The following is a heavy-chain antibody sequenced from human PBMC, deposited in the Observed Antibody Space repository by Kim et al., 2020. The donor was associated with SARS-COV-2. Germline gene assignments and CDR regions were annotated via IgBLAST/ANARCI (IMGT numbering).Heavy chain of an antibody. CDR1: GFTFSSYA. J-gene: IGHJ5*02. Sequence: GGSLRLSCAASGFTFSSYAMSWVRQAPGKGLEWVSAISGSGGSTYYADSVKGRFTISRDNSKNTLYLQMNSLRAEDTAVYYCAKKHYSSGWSRRDNWFDPWGQGTLVTVSS. D-gene: IGHD6-19*01. CDR3: AKKHYSSGWSRRDNWFDP. V-gene: IGHV3-23*01. CDR2: ISGSGGST.